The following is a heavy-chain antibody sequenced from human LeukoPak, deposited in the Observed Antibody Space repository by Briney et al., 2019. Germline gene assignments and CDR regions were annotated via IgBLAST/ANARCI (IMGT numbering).Heavy chain of an antibody. J-gene: IGHJ5*02. D-gene: IGHD6-19*01. V-gene: IGHV3-7*01. CDR1: GFPFNSQT. CDR3: VRGGAVAGRFEA. CDR2: MKEDGSDV. Sequence: GGSLRLSCAASGFPFNSQTMSWVRQAPGKGLEWVAKMKEDGSDVKYVDSVKGRFTISRDNAKDSLFLEMNSLRDDDTAVYYCVRGGAVAGRFEAWGQGTQVTVSS.